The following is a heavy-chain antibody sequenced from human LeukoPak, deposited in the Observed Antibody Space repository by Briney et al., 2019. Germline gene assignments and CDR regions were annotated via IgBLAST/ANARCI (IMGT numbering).Heavy chain of an antibody. J-gene: IGHJ4*02. CDR3: ARSLYYDSSGYYYPLDY. Sequence: SETLSLTCTVSGGSISSYYWSWIGQPPGKGLEWIGYIYYSGSTNYNPSLKSRVTISVDTSKNQFSLKLSSVTAADTAVYYCARSLYYDSSGYYYPLDYWGQGTLVTVSS. CDR2: IYYSGST. CDR1: GGSISSYY. D-gene: IGHD3-22*01. V-gene: IGHV4-59*08.